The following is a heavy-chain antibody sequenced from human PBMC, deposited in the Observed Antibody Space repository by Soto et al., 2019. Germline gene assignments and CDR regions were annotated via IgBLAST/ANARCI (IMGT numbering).Heavy chain of an antibody. CDR3: AKDRDIAAAVYNFDS. D-gene: IGHD6-13*01. Sequence: QVQLVESGGGVVQPGRSLKLSCAASAFAFNNFAMHWVRQAPGKGLEWVTVISSHGNDKYYADSVKGRFTISRDNSKNTLYLQMNSLRAEDTAVYYCAKDRDIAAAVYNFDSWGQGTLVTVSS. V-gene: IGHV3-30*18. CDR2: ISSHGNDK. J-gene: IGHJ4*02. CDR1: AFAFNNFA.